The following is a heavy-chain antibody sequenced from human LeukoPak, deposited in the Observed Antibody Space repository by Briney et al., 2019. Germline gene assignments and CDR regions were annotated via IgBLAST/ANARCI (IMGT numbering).Heavy chain of an antibody. J-gene: IGHJ4*02. D-gene: IGHD3-10*01. CDR1: GYSFTTYW. Sequence: GESLKISCKGPGYSFTTYWIGWVRHMPRKGLEWMGIIYPDDSNTRYSPSFQDQVTILAHRSISTACLQCTSRKASDTAMYYCARPGSGNIGIDYWGQGTLVTVSS. CDR3: ARPGSGNIGIDY. CDR2: IYPDDSNT. V-gene: IGHV5-51*01.